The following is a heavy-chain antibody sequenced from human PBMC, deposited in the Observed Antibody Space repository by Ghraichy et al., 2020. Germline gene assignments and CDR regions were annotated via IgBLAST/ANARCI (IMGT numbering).Heavy chain of an antibody. Sequence: GESLNISCAASGFTFSSYGMHWVRQAPGKGLEWVAVIWYDGSNKYYADSVKGRFTISRDNSKNTLYLQMNSLRAEDTAVYFCAGESYSSGWYVGYFDYWGQGTLVTVSS. J-gene: IGHJ4*02. D-gene: IGHD6-19*01. CDR3: AGESYSSGWYVGYFDY. CDR1: GFTFSSYG. V-gene: IGHV3-33*01. CDR2: IWYDGSNK.